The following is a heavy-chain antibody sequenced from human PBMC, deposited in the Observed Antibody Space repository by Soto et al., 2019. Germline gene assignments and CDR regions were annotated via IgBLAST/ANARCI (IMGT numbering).Heavy chain of an antibody. Sequence: SETLSLTCAVYGGSFSGYYWSWIRQPPGKGLEWIGEINHSGSTNYNPSLKSRVTISVDTSKNQFSLKLSSVTAADTAVYYCAEFYGSGDPPYYYYGMDVWGQGTTVTVSS. D-gene: IGHD3-10*01. CDR3: AEFYGSGDPPYYYYGMDV. CDR1: GGSFSGYY. CDR2: INHSGST. V-gene: IGHV4-34*01. J-gene: IGHJ6*02.